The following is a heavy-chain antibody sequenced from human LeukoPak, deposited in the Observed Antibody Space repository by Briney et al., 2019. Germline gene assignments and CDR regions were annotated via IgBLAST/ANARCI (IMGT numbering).Heavy chain of an antibody. CDR1: GYTFTGSY. J-gene: IGHJ4*02. CDR3: ARGDYYDSSGYYY. D-gene: IGHD3-22*01. V-gene: IGHV1-46*01. Sequence: ASVNVSCKASGYTFTGSYIHWVRQAPGQGLEWMGIINPSGGSTSYAQKFQGRVTMTRDTSTSTVYMELSSLRPEDTAVYYCARGDYYDSSGYYYWGQGTLVTVSS. CDR2: INPSGGST.